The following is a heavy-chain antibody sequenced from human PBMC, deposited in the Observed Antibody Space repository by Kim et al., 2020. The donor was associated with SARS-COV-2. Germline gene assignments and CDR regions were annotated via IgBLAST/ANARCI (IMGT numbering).Heavy chain of an antibody. Sequence: GGSLRLSCAASGFTVSSNYMSWVRQAPGKGLEWVSVIYSGGSTYYADSVKGRFTIPRDNSKNTLYLQMNSLRAEDTAVYYCAREVRYGSGSYYTYYYGMDVWGQGTTVTVSS. CDR2: IYSGGST. CDR3: AREVRYGSGSYYTYYYGMDV. J-gene: IGHJ6*02. V-gene: IGHV3-53*01. D-gene: IGHD3-10*01. CDR1: GFTVSSNY.